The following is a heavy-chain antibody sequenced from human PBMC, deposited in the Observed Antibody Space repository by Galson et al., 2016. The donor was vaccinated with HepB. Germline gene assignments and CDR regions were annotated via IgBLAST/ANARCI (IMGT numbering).Heavy chain of an antibody. J-gene: IGHJ4*02. CDR2: MNPSGGTVA. CDR3: ASENCGPSCDKSFDS. V-gene: IGHV1-46*01. Sequence: SVKVSCKASGYPFTSNYMHWVRQAPGQGLEWMGQMNPSGGTVATNAQKFQGRVTMTRDTSTSTFYMELSSLRSEDTALYYCASENCGPSCDKSFDSWGQGTLVTVSS. CDR1: GYPFTSNY. D-gene: IGHD2-21*01.